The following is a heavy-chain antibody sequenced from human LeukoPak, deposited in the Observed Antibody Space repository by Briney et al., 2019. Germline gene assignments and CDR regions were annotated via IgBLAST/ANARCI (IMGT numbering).Heavy chain of an antibody. Sequence: SSETLSLTCTVSGVSISSSNSYWGWIRQPPGKGLEWIGYIYYSGSTNYNPSLRSRVTISVDTSKNQFSLTLNSVTAADTAVYYCARSPVKLGATDYYFDYWGQGTLVTVSS. CDR1: GVSISSSNSY. V-gene: IGHV4-61*05. CDR2: IYYSGST. J-gene: IGHJ4*02. CDR3: ARSPVKLGATDYYFDY. D-gene: IGHD1-26*01.